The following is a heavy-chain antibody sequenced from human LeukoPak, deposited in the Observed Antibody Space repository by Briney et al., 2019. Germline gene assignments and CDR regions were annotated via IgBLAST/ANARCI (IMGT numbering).Heavy chain of an antibody. CDR2: INHSGST. CDR1: GGSFSGYY. Sequence: SETLSLTCAVYGGSFSGYYWSWIRQPPGKGLEWIGEINHSGSTNYNPSLKSRVTISVDTSKNQSSLKLSSVTAADTAVYYCARHLRWSGYLDYFDYWGQGTLVTVSS. CDR3: ARHLRWSGYLDYFDY. J-gene: IGHJ4*02. V-gene: IGHV4-34*01. D-gene: IGHD3-3*01.